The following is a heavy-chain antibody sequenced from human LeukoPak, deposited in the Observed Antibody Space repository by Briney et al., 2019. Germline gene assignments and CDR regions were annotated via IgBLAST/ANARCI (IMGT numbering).Heavy chain of an antibody. V-gene: IGHV3-11*06. CDR3: ARSQYYLDS. CDR2: ITNTGSYR. Sequence: GGSLRLSCAASGFTFSDYYMSWIRQAPGKGLEWVSYITNTGSYRNYADSVRGRFTISRDNAKDALFLQMNSLRAEDTAVYYCARSQYYLDSWGQGTLVTVSS. CDR1: GFTFSDYY. J-gene: IGHJ4*02.